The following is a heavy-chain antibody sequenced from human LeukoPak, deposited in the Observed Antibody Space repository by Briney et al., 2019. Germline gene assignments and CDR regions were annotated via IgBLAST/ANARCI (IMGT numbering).Heavy chain of an antibody. CDR1: GFTFSSYG. Sequence: GGSLRLSCAASGFTFSSYGMSWVRQAPGKGLEWVSAISGSGGSTYYADSVKGRFTISRDNTKKSLYLQMNTLRAEDTAVYYCARFRTAMQLWKGYYFDYWGQGTLVTVSS. CDR2: ISGSGGST. CDR3: ARFRTAMQLWKGYYFDY. J-gene: IGHJ4*02. D-gene: IGHD5-18*01. V-gene: IGHV3-23*01.